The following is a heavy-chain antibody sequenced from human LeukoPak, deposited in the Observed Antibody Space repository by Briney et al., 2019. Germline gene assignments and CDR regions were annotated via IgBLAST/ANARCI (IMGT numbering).Heavy chain of an antibody. D-gene: IGHD2-2*01. Sequence: GGSLRLSCAASGFTFSSYWMSWVRQAPGKGLEWVANIKQDGSEKYYVDSVKGRFTISRDNAKNSLYLQMNSLSAEDTAVYYCAREVPGGYCSSTSCHGGWFDPWGQGALVTVSS. CDR1: GFTFSSYW. CDR2: IKQDGSEK. CDR3: AREVPGGYCSSTSCHGGWFDP. V-gene: IGHV3-7*01. J-gene: IGHJ5*02.